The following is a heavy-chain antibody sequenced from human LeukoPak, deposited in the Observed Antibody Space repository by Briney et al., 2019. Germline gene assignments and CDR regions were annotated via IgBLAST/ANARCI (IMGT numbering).Heavy chain of an antibody. CDR3: AKEGYYDILTGYFSHDAFDI. V-gene: IGHV3-23*01. J-gene: IGHJ3*02. D-gene: IGHD3-9*01. Sequence: GGSLRLPCAASGFTFSSYAMSWVRQAPGKGLEWVSAISGSGGSTYYADSVKGRFTISRDNSKNTLYLQMNSLRAEDTAVYYCAKEGYYDILTGYFSHDAFDIWGQGTMVTVSS. CDR1: GFTFSSYA. CDR2: ISGSGGST.